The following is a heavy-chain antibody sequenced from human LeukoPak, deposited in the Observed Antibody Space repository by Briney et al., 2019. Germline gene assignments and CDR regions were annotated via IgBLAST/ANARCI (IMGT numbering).Heavy chain of an antibody. D-gene: IGHD6-6*01. CDR2: ISRSGSTK. Sequence: PGGSLRLSCAASGFTFSTYEMNWVRQAPGKGLEWVSYISRSGSTKYYADSVKGRFTVSRDNAKNSLFLQMNSLRAEDTAVYYCVRDRSLGSSSSPWFDPWGQGTLVTVSS. CDR3: VRDRSLGSSSSPWFDP. J-gene: IGHJ5*02. V-gene: IGHV3-48*03. CDR1: GFTFSTYE.